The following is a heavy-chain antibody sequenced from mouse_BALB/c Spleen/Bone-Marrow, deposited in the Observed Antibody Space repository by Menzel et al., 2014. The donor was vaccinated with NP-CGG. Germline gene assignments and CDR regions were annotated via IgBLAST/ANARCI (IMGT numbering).Heavy chain of an antibody. J-gene: IGHJ4*01. D-gene: IGHD2-12*01. V-gene: IGHV1-54*01. Sequence: VQLQQSGAELVRPGTSVKVSCKASGYAFTNYLIEWVKQRPGQGLEWIGVINPGSGGTNYNEKFKGKATLSADKSSSTAYMQFSSLTSDDSAVYFCARLRRGGFYTMDYWGQGTSVTVSP. CDR3: ARLRRGGFYTMDY. CDR1: GYAFTNYL. CDR2: INPGSGGT.